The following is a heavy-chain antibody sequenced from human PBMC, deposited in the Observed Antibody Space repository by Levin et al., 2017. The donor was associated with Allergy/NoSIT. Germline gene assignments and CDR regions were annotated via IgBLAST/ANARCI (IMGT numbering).Heavy chain of an antibody. CDR2: IGISSSYI. V-gene: IGHV3-21*01. J-gene: IGHJ6*04. D-gene: IGHD3-3*01. CDR1: GFTFSTYS. Sequence: AGESLKISCAASGFTFSTYSMNWVRQAPGKGLEWVSSIGISSSYIHYADSLKGRFTVSRDNAKNSLYLQMNSLRVEDTAVYYCARETGRTTMFGEVDVWGKGTTVTVSS. CDR3: ARETGRTTMFGEVDV.